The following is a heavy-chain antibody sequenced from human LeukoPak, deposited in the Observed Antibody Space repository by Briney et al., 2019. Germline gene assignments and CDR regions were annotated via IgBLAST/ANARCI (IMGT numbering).Heavy chain of an antibody. CDR2: IYTSGST. CDR3: ARDYYYYGSGSQDATYYFDY. CDR1: GGSISSYY. J-gene: IGHJ4*02. Sequence: PSETLSLTCTVSGGSISSYYWSWIRQPAGKGLEWIGRIYTSGSTNYNPSLKSRVTMSVDTSKNQFSLKLSPVTAADTAVYYCARDYYYYGSGSQDATYYFDYWGQGTLVTVSS. V-gene: IGHV4-4*07. D-gene: IGHD3-10*01.